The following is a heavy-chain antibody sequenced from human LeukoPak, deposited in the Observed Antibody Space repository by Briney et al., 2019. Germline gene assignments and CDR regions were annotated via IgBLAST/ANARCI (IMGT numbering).Heavy chain of an antibody. Sequence: NPGGSLRLSCAASGFTFSSYSMNWVRQAPGKGLEWVSHIIIVNNAIYYSDSVKGRFTFSRDNAKNSLYLQMNSLRAEDTAVYYCARDSGEGGTFDYWGQGTLVSVSS. CDR1: GFTFSSYS. CDR3: ARDSGEGGTFDY. CDR2: IIIVNNAI. V-gene: IGHV3-48*04. D-gene: IGHD1-26*01. J-gene: IGHJ4*02.